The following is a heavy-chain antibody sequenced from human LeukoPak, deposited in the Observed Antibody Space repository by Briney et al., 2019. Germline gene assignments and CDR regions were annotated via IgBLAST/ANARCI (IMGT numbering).Heavy chain of an antibody. CDR1: GFTFSSYS. J-gene: IGHJ4*02. CDR3: ARDYVWGSCRSIKADY. CDR2: ISSSSSTI. V-gene: IGHV3-48*04. D-gene: IGHD3-16*02. Sequence: PGGSLRLSCAASGFTFSSYSMNWVRQAPGKGLEWVSYISSSSSTIYYADSVKGRFTISRDNAKNSLYLQMNSLRAEDTAVYYCARDYVWGSCRSIKADYWGQGTLVTVSS.